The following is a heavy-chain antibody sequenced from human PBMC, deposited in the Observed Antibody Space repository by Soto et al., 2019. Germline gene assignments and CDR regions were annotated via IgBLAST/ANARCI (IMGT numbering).Heavy chain of an antibody. V-gene: IGHV3-30*18. CDR2: ISYDGSNK. J-gene: IGHJ6*02. CDR1: GFTFSSYG. CDR3: AKDFLYYDSSGYPTAYYYYGMDV. D-gene: IGHD3-22*01. Sequence: WGSLRLACPASGFTFSSYGMHWVRQAPDKGLEWVAVISYDGSNKYYADSVKGRFTISRDNSKNTLYLQMNSLRAEDTAVYYCAKDFLYYDSSGYPTAYYYYGMDVWGQGTTVNVSS.